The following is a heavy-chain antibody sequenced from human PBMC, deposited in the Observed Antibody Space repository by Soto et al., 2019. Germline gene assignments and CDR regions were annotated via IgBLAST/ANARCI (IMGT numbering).Heavy chain of an antibody. CDR1: GYTFTGYY. J-gene: IGHJ3*02. D-gene: IGHD5-18*01. CDR2: INPNSGGT. V-gene: IGHV1-2*02. CDR3: ARVRLLLAMDAFDI. Sequence: ASVKVSCKASGYTFTGYYMHWVRQAPGQGLEWMGWINPNSGGTNYAQKFQGRVTMTRDTSISTAYMELSRLRSGDTAVYYCARVRLLLAMDAFDIWGQGTMVTVSS.